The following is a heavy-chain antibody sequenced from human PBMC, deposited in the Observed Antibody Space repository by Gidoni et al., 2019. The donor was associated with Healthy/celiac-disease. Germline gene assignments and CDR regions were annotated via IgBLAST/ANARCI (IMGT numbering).Heavy chain of an antibody. CDR1: GWSFSGYY. J-gene: IGHJ4*02. CDR2: INHSGST. D-gene: IGHD2-15*01. CDR3: ATGCSGGSCYSDYFDY. Sequence: QVQLQQWGAGLLKPSETLSLTCAVYGWSFSGYYWSWIRQPPGKGLEWIGEINHSGSTNYNPSRKSRVTISVDTSKNQFSLKLSSVTAADTAVYYCATGCSGGSCYSDYFDYWGQGTLVTVSS. V-gene: IGHV4-34*01.